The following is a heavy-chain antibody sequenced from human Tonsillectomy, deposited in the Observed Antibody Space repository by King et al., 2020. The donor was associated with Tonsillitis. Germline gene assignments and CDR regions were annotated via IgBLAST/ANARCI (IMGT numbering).Heavy chain of an antibody. Sequence: VQLQQWGAGLLKPSETLSLTCAVYGGSFSGYYWSWIRQPPGKGLEWIGEINHSGSTNYNPSLKSGVTVSVDTSKNQSSLKLRAVTAADTAEYYCARKPRANYSGSGSLGRTTIRRSWFDPWGQGTLVTVSS. CDR3: ARKPRANYSGSGSLGRTTIRRSWFDP. CDR2: INHSGST. CDR1: GGSFSGYY. J-gene: IGHJ5*02. D-gene: IGHD3-10*01. V-gene: IGHV4-34*01.